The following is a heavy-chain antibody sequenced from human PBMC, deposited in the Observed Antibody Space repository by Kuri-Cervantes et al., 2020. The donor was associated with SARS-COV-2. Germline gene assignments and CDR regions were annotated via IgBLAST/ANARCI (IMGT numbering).Heavy chain of an antibody. D-gene: IGHD5-18*01. V-gene: IGHV4-59*01. CDR1: GGSISSYY. CDR3: ARGYSLIDY. CDR2: IYSSGST. J-gene: IGHJ4*02. Sequence: SETLSLTCTVSGGSISSYYWSWIRQPPGKGLGWIGYIYSSGSTNYNPSLKSRVTISVDTSKNQFSLKLSSVTAADTAVYYCARGYSLIDYWGQGTLVTVSS.